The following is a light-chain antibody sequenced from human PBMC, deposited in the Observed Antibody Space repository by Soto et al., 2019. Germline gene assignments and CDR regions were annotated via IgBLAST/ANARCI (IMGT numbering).Light chain of an antibody. J-gene: IGLJ3*02. V-gene: IGLV2-8*01. CDR2: EVT. CDR1: SSDVGAYKY. CDR3: TSYVGNDIWV. Sequence: QSALTQPPSASGSPGQSVTISCTGTSSDVGAYKYVSWYQQYPGKAPKLMFYEVTKRPSGVPDRFSGSKSGNTASLTVSGLQAEDEADYYCTSYVGNDIWVFGGGTKVIVL.